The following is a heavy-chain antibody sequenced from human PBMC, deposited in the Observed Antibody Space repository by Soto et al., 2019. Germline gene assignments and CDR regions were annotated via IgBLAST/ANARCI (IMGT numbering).Heavy chain of an antibody. J-gene: IGHJ6*02. Sequence: ESGGGVVQPGRSLRLSCAASGFTFSSYGMHWVRQAPGKGLEWVAVISYDGSNKYYADSVKGRFTISRDNSKNTLYLQMNSLRAEDTAVYYCAKDQGSSSWYYYYYGMDVWGQGTTVTVSS. CDR1: GFTFSSYG. CDR3: AKDQGSSSWYYYYYGMDV. CDR2: ISYDGSNK. D-gene: IGHD6-13*01. V-gene: IGHV3-30*18.